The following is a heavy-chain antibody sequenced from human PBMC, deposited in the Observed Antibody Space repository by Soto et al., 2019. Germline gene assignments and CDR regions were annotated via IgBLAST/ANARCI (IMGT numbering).Heavy chain of an antibody. Sequence: SETLSLTCSVSGGSISSDDYYWTWIRQPPGEGLEWIGYIYYTGRTSSTPSLESRVTISIDTSKNQFSLKLSSVSAADAAVFYCAREGSSSPEYFDFWGPGTLVTVS. D-gene: IGHD2-15*01. CDR1: GGSISSDDYY. V-gene: IGHV4-30-4*01. J-gene: IGHJ4*02. CDR3: AREGSSSPEYFDF. CDR2: IYYTGRT.